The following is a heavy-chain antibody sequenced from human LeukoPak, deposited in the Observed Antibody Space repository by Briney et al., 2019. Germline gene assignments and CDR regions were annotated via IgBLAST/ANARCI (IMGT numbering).Heavy chain of an antibody. CDR1: GYTFTSYY. CDR2: INPSGGST. D-gene: IGHD5-24*01. V-gene: IGHV1-46*01. CDR3: ARPRTLEMATIGNLDY. Sequence: ASVKVSCKASGYTFTSYYMHWVRQAPGQGLEWMGIINPSGGSTSYAQKFQGRVTMTRDTSTSTVYMELSSLRSEDTAVYYCARPRTLEMATIGNLDYWGQGTLVTVSS. J-gene: IGHJ4*02.